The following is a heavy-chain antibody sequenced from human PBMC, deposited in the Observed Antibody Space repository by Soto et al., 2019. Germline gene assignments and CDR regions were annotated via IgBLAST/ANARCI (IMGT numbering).Heavy chain of an antibody. V-gene: IGHV4-39*01. Sequence: SETLSLTCTVSGGSISSSSYYWGWIRQPPGKGLEWIGSIYYSGSTYYNPSLKSRVTISVDTSKNQFSLKLSSVTAADTAVYYCARQNTYSYFPSWGQGTLVTVSS. CDR1: GGSISSSSYY. CDR3: ARQNTYSYFPS. D-gene: IGHD2-21*01. J-gene: IGHJ4*02. CDR2: IYYSGST.